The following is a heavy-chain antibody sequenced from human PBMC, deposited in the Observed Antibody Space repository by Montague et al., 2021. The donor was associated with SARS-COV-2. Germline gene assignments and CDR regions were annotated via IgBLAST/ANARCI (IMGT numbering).Heavy chain of an antibody. D-gene: IGHD3-16*01. CDR2: IFFSEST. Sequence: SETLSLTCSVSGGSITMNNFYWGWIRQPPGKGLEWVGSIFFSESTFFNPSLNSRASISVDKSKNQFSLKLSSVTAADTAVYYCAGQTIYDYDNTAGSKYFNTWGRGTLVAVSS. V-gene: IGHV4-39*01. CDR3: AGQTIYDYDNTAGSKYFNT. J-gene: IGHJ2*01. CDR1: GGSITMNNFY.